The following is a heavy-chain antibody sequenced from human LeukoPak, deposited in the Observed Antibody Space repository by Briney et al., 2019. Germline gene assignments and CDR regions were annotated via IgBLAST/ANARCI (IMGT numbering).Heavy chain of an antibody. CDR1: GFAFSNYG. J-gene: IGHJ4*02. V-gene: IGHV3-30*18. CDR2: ISHDGSRE. CDR3: AKNGAEVGDFDY. Sequence: GGSLRLSCAASGFAFSNYGMHWVRQAPGKGLEWVALISHDGSREYYAESVKGRFTISRDNSKNTLFLQMNSLRGEDTAVYYCAKNGAEVGDFDYWGQGTLVTVPS. D-gene: IGHD2-8*01.